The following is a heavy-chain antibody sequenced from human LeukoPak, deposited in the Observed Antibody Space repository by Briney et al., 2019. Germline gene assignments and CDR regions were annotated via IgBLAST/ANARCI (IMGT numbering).Heavy chain of an antibody. CDR1: GGSSTNYF. CDR3: ARRGPPRTMLRGVKSGWFDP. V-gene: IGHV4-34*01. Sequence: PSETLSLTCVLYGGSSTNYFWSWIRQPPGKGLEWIGEINRSASTNYNPSLKSRVTISIDTSKNQFSLKLSSVTAADTAVYYCARRGPPRTMLRGVKSGWFDPWGQGTLVTVSS. CDR2: INRSAST. J-gene: IGHJ5*02. D-gene: IGHD3-10*01.